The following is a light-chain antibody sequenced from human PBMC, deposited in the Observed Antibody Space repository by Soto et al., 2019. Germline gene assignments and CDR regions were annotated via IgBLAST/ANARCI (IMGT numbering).Light chain of an antibody. CDR3: QQRSNWPPVT. CDR2: DAS. J-gene: IGKJ4*01. Sequence: EIVLTQSPATLSLSPGERATLSCRASQSVSSYLAWYQQKPGQAPRLLIYDASNRATGIPARFSGSGSGTEFTLTISSRVPEDFAVYYCQQRSNWPPVTFGGGTKVEIK. CDR1: QSVSSY. V-gene: IGKV3-11*01.